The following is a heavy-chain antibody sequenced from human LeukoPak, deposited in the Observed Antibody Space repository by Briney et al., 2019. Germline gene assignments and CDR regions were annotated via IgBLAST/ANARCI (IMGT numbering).Heavy chain of an antibody. J-gene: IGHJ6*02. V-gene: IGHV1-18*01. D-gene: IGHD6-19*01. CDR3: ARDHSSGWEDYYYYYGMDV. CDR2: ISAYNGNT. CDR1: GYTFTSYG. Sequence: PRASVKVSCKASGYTFTSYGISWVRQAPGQGLEWMGWISAYNGNTNYAQKLQGRVTMTTDTSTSIAYMELRSLRSDDTTVYYCARDHSSGWEDYYYYYGMDVWGQGTTVTVSS.